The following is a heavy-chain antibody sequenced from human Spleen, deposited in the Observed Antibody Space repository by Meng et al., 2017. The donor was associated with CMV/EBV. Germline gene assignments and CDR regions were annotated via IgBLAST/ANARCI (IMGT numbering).Heavy chain of an antibody. J-gene: IGHJ4*02. Sequence: GQGRFRLLKSLSLCCTVAGASLSSGDDSWSWIRQPPGKGLELVGYIYYSVSTYYNPSLKRRVTISVDTSTNPFSLKLSSVTAADTAVYYCARDMIVSGAFDYWGQGTLVTVSS. V-gene: IGHV4-30-4*01. CDR1: GASLSSGDDS. D-gene: IGHD3-22*01. CDR3: ARDMIVSGAFDY. CDR2: IYYSVST.